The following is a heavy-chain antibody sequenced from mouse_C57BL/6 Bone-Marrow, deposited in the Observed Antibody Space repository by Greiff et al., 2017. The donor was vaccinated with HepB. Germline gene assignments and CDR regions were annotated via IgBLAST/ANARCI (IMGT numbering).Heavy chain of an antibody. CDR1: GFTFSSYA. J-gene: IGHJ1*03. V-gene: IGHV5-4*01. CDR3: ARGGGGGYFDV. Sequence: EVQLVESGGGLVKPGGSLKLSCAASGFTFSSYAMSWVRQTPEKRLEWVATISDGGSYTYYPDNVKGRFTISRDNAKNNLYLQMSHLKSEDTAMYYCARGGGGGYFDVWGTGTTVTVSS. CDR2: ISDGGSYT.